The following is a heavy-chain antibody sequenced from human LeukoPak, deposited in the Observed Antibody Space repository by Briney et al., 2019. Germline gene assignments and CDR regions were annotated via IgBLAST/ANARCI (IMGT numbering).Heavy chain of an antibody. V-gene: IGHV3-7*01. D-gene: IGHD7-27*01. CDR3: ARSDLPDAGDPLDY. Sequence: GGSLRLSCAASGFTFSSYWMSWVRRAPGKGLEWVANIKQDGSEKYYVDSVKGRFTISRDNAKNSLYLQMNSLRAEDTAVYYCARSDLPDAGDPLDYWGQGTLVTVSS. J-gene: IGHJ4*02. CDR2: IKQDGSEK. CDR1: GFTFSSYW.